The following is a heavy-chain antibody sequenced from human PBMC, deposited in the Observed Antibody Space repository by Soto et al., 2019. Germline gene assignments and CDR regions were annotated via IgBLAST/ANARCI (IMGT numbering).Heavy chain of an antibody. V-gene: IGHV3-7*01. D-gene: IGHD3-16*01. CDR3: ARDIGFDYVN. J-gene: IGHJ4*02. CDR1: EFNVMSYW. Sequence: GSLRLSCAVSEFNVMSYWMSWVRQAPGKGLEWVASIKEDGSEIYYLQSVRGRFTISRDSAGNALHLAMNYLSAEDTGVYFCARDIGFDYVNWGQGXLVTVYS. CDR2: IKEDGSEI.